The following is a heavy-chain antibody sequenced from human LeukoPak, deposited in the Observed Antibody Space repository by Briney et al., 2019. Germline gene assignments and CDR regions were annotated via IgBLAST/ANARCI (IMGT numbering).Heavy chain of an antibody. CDR3: ARGSHYDFWSGYTIGFDP. D-gene: IGHD3-3*01. CDR1: GFIFSSYW. J-gene: IGHJ5*02. Sequence: GGSLRLSCAASGFIFSSYWMHWVRQAPGKGLVWVSRINSDGSSTSYADSVKGRFTISRDNAKNTLYLQMNSLRAEDTAVYYCARGSHYDFWSGYTIGFDPWGQGTLVTVSS. V-gene: IGHV3-74*01. CDR2: INSDGSST.